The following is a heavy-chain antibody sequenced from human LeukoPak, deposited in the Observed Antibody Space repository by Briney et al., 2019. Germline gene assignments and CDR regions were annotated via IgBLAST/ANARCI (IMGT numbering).Heavy chain of an antibody. D-gene: IGHD5-12*01. CDR2: INPNSGGT. V-gene: IGHV1-2*02. Sequence: ASVKVSCKASGYTFTGYYMHWVRQAPGQGLEWMGWINPNSGGTNYAQKFQGRVTMTRDTSISTAYMELSRLRSDDTAVYYCARGRGYSGYVGYFDYWGQGTLVTVSP. CDR3: ARGRGYSGYVGYFDY. CDR1: GYTFTGYY. J-gene: IGHJ4*02.